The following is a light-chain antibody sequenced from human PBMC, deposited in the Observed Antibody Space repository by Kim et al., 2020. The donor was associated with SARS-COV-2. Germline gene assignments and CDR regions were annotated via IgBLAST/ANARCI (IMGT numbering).Light chain of an antibody. CDR3: SSYTSSSSYV. CDR2: DVS. Sequence: GQSITISCTGTSSDVGGYNYVSWYQQHPGKAPKLMIYDVSNRPSGVSNRFSGSKSGNTASLTISGLQAEDEADYYCSSYTSSSSYVFATGTKVTFL. V-gene: IGLV2-14*03. CDR1: SSDVGGYNY. J-gene: IGLJ1*01.